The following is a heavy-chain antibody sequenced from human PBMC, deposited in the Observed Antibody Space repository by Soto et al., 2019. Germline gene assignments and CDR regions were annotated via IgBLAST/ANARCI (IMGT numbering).Heavy chain of an antibody. Sequence: SVKVSCKASGGTFSSYAISWVRQAPGQGLEWMGGIIPIFGTANYAQKFQGRVTITADESTSTAYMELSSLRSEDTAVYYCARDRSGSYLFDYWGQGTLVTVSS. CDR2: IIPIFGTA. CDR1: GGTFSSYA. CDR3: ARDRSGSYLFDY. J-gene: IGHJ4*02. D-gene: IGHD1-26*01. V-gene: IGHV1-69*13.